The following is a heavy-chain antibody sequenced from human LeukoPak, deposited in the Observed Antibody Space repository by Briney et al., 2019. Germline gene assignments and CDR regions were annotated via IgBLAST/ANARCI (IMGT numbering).Heavy chain of an antibody. V-gene: IGHV4-34*01. CDR3: ARHPRRITIFGVVLHRAFDY. J-gene: IGHJ4*02. CDR2: IYYSGST. Sequence: SETLSLTCAVYGGSFSGYYWSWIRQPPGKGLEWIGSIYYSGSTYYNPSLKSRVTISVDTSKNQFSLKLSSVTAADTAVYYCARHPRRITIFGVVLHRAFDYWGQGTLVTVSS. D-gene: IGHD3-3*01. CDR1: GGSFSGYY.